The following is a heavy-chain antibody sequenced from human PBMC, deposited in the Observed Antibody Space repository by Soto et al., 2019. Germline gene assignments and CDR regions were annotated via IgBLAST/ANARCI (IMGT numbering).Heavy chain of an antibody. CDR3: ASSSLYGMDV. V-gene: IGHV4-4*07. CDR2: IYTSGST. CDR1: GGSISSYY. Sequence: SETLSLTCTVSGGSISSYYWSWIRQPAGKGLEWIGRIYTSGSTNYNPSLKSRVTMSVDTSKNQFSLKVGSVTAADTAVYYCASSSLYGMDVWGQGTTVTVSS. J-gene: IGHJ6*02.